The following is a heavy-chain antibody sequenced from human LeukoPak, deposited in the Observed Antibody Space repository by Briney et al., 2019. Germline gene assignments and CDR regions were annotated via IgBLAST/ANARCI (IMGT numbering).Heavy chain of an antibody. Sequence: PSQTLSLTCAVSGGSISSGGYSWSWIRQPPGKGLEWIGYIYHSGSTNYNPSLKSRVTISVDTSKNQFSLKLSSVTAADTAVYYCAREQKEIDYWGQGTLVTVSS. J-gene: IGHJ4*02. CDR3: AREQKEIDY. V-gene: IGHV4-30-2*01. CDR1: GGSISSGGYS. CDR2: IYHSGST.